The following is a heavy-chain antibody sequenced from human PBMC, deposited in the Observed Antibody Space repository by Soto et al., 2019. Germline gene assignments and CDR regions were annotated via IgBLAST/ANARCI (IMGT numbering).Heavy chain of an antibody. CDR1: GFSLSNARMG. Sequence: QVTLKESGPVLVKPTETLTLTCTVSGFSLSNARMGVSWIRQPPGKALEWLAHIFSNDEKSYSTSLKSRLTISKDTSKSQVVLTMTNMDPVDTATYYCARIRRYGQWLAYYFDYWGQGTLVTVSS. CDR3: ARIRRYGQWLAYYFDY. CDR2: IFSNDEK. V-gene: IGHV2-26*01. J-gene: IGHJ4*02. D-gene: IGHD6-19*01.